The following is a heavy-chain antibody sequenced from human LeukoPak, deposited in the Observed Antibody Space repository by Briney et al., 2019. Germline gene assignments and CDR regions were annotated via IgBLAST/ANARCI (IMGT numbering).Heavy chain of an antibody. D-gene: IGHD2-15*01. Sequence: GGALRLSCAASGFTFSSYGMSWVRQAPGKGLEWVSTISGSGGSTYYADSVKGRFTISRDNSKNTLYLQMNSLRAEDTAVYYCAKVAFSGVVAATLDYWGQGTLVTVSS. J-gene: IGHJ4*02. CDR2: ISGSGGST. CDR3: AKVAFSGVVAATLDY. CDR1: GFTFSSYG. V-gene: IGHV3-23*01.